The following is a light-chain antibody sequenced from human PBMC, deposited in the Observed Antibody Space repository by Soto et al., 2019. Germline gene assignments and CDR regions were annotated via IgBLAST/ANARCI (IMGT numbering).Light chain of an antibody. CDR2: DVN. CDR1: SSDVGGYNY. CDR3: CSYAGSNTYV. Sequence: QSALTQPRSVSGSPGQSVTISCTGTSSDVGGYNYVSWCQQHPGKAPKLMIYDVNKRPSGVPDRFSGSKSGNTASLTISGLQAEDDADYYCCSYAGSNTYVFGTGTKVTVL. V-gene: IGLV2-11*01. J-gene: IGLJ1*01.